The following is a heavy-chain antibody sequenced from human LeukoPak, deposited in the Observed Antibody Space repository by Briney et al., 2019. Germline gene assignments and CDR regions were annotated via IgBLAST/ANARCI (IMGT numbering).Heavy chain of an antibody. CDR1: GYTLTELS. CDR2: FDPEDGET. D-gene: IGHD6-19*01. V-gene: IGHV1-24*01. Sequence: ASVKVSCKVSGYTLTELSMHWVRQAPGKGLEWMGGFDPEDGETIYAQKFQGRVTITRDTSASTAYMELSSLRSEDTAVYYCASALPPKSSGWYVSYYYYGMDVWGQGTTVTVSS. J-gene: IGHJ6*02. CDR3: ASALPPKSSGWYVSYYYYGMDV.